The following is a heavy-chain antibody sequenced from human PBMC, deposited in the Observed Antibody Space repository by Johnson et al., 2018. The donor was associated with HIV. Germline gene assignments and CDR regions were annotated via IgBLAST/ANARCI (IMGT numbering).Heavy chain of an antibody. CDR3: ARDFGLGELAGDGFEM. CDR1: GFTFSSYW. D-gene: IGHD3-16*01. J-gene: IGHJ3*02. V-gene: IGHV3-7*01. CDR2: IKQDGSEK. Sequence: VQLVESGGGVVQPGRSLRLSCAASGFTFSSYWMSWVRQAPGKGLEWVANIKQDGSEKYYVDSVKGRFSISRDNSKDTLYLKMNNLTTEDTAVYSCARDFGLGELAGDGFEMWGQGTMVTVSS.